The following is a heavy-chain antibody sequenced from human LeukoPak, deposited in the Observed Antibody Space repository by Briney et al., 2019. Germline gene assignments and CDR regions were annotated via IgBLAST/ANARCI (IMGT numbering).Heavy chain of an antibody. Sequence: GGSLRLSCAASGFTFSSYGMHWVRQAPGKGLEWVALIWYDGSSKRYADSVRGRFTISRDNSKNTLYLQMNSLRAEDTAVYYCAKVSPPMITFGGVIVTGFDYWGQGTLVTVSS. D-gene: IGHD3-16*02. CDR2: IWYDGSSK. CDR3: AKVSPPMITFGGVIVTGFDY. CDR1: GFTFSSYG. J-gene: IGHJ4*02. V-gene: IGHV3-33*06.